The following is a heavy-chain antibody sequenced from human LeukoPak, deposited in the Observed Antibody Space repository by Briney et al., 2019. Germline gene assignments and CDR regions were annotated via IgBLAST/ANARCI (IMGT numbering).Heavy chain of an antibody. D-gene: IGHD3-22*01. J-gene: IGHJ4*02. V-gene: IGHV3-9*01. CDR1: GFTFDDYA. Sequence: GGSLRLSCAASGFTFDDYAMHWVRQAPGKGLEWVSGISWNSGSIGYADSVKGRFTISRDNAKNSLYLQMNSLRAEDTAVYYCARDYYDSSGLDHWGQGTLVTVSS. CDR3: ARDYYDSSGLDH. CDR2: ISWNSGSI.